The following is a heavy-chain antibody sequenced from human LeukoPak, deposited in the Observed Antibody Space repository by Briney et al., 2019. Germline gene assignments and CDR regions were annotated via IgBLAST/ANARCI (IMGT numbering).Heavy chain of an antibody. V-gene: IGHV4-59*01. CDR2: IYYSGST. D-gene: IGHD2-15*01. J-gene: IGHJ4*02. CDR3: ASARYCSGSSCYDPFDY. Sequence: SETLSLTRTVSGGSISSYYWSWIRQPPGKGLEWIGYIYYSGSTNYNPSLKSRVTISVDTSKNQFSLKLSSVTAADTAVYYCASARYCSGSSCYDPFDYWGQGTLVTVSS. CDR1: GGSISSYY.